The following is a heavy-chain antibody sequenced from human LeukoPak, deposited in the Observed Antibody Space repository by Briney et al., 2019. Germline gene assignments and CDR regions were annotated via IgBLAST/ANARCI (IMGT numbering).Heavy chain of an antibody. V-gene: IGHV4-30-4*08. J-gene: IGHJ4*02. CDR1: GFTLNSYS. CDR3: ARGRYYGSGSYWIFDY. D-gene: IGHD3-10*01. Sequence: LRLSCAASGFTLNSYSMNWVRQGPGKGLEWIGYIYYSGSTYYNPSLKSRVTISVDTSKNQFSLKLSSVTAADTAVYYCARGRYYGSGSYWIFDYWGQGTLVTVSS. CDR2: IYYSGST.